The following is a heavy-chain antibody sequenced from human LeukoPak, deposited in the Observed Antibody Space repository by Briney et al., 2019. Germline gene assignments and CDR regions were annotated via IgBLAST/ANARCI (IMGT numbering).Heavy chain of an antibody. Sequence: SVKVSCKASGGTFSSYAISWVRQAPGQGLEWMGGIIPIFGTANYAQKFQGRVTITADKSTSTAYMELSSLRSEDTAVYYCARDGDDYNLGTDAFDIWGQGTMVTVSS. CDR1: GGTFSSYA. V-gene: IGHV1-69*06. J-gene: IGHJ3*02. CDR3: ARDGDDYNLGTDAFDI. CDR2: IIPIFGTA. D-gene: IGHD5-24*01.